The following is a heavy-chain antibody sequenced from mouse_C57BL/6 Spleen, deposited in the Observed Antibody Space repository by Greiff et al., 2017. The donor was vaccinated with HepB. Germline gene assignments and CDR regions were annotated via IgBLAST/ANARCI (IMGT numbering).Heavy chain of an antibody. CDR3: TREYYDYEKDAMDY. CDR2: ISSGGDYI. V-gene: IGHV5-9-1*02. J-gene: IGHJ4*01. Sequence: EVQRVESGEGLVKPGGSLKLSCAASGFTFSSYAMSWVRQTPEKRLEWVAYISSGGDYIYYADTVKGRFTISRDNARNTLYLQMSSLKSEDTAMYYCTREYYDYEKDAMDYWGQGTSVTVSS. CDR1: GFTFSSYA. D-gene: IGHD2-4*01.